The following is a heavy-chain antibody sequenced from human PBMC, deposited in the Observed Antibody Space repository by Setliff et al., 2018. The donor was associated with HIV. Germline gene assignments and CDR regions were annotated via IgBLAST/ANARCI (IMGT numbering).Heavy chain of an antibody. CDR1: GGSFTSRSYY. Sequence: SETLSLTCTVSGGSFTSRSYYWGWIRQPPGHGLEWIGSIFYSGITYYNPTLKSRFTIAVDTAKNQFSLNLTSGSAADTAVYYCARANTFYDFWGGYYTHGAFKIWGLGTMVTVSS. D-gene: IGHD3-3*01. V-gene: IGHV4-39*01. CDR3: ARANTFYDFWGGYYTHGAFKI. J-gene: IGHJ3*02. CDR2: IFYSGIT.